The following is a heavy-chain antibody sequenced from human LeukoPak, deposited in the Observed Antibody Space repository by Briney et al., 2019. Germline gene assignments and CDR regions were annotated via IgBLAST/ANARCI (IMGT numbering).Heavy chain of an antibody. CDR1: VYTFTGYY. J-gene: IGHJ4*02. D-gene: IGHD3-16*01. CDR2: INPNSGGT. V-gene: IGHV1-2*02. Sequence: ASVKVSCKASVYTFTGYYMHWVRQAPGQGLEWMGWINPNSGGTNYAQKFQGRVTMTRDTSISTAYMELSRLRSDDTAVYYCARTSDLWGETDYWGQGTLVTVSS. CDR3: ARTSDLWGETDY.